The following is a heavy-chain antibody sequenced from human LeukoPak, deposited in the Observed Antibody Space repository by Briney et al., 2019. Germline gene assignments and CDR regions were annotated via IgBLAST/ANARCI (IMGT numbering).Heavy chain of an antibody. CDR2: ISYTGST. J-gene: IGHJ3*01. CDR3: ARYGSGAYALDV. V-gene: IGHV4-59*08. CDR1: DGSLSSYY. Sequence: SETLSLTCAVSDGSLSSYYWSWIRQPPGKGLEWIGYISYTGSTKYNPSLKSRVTISADMSKNQFSVRLNSVTAADTAVYYCARYGSGAYALDVWGQGTVVTVSS. D-gene: IGHD3-10*01.